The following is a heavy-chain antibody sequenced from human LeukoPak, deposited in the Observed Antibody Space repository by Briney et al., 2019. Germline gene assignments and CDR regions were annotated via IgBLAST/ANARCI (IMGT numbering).Heavy chain of an antibody. CDR1: GFTFSNYV. J-gene: IGHJ4*02. CDR2: ISPRSDIT. Sequence: GGSLRLCCAGSGFTFSNYVMTWVRQAPGKGLEWVSAISPRSDITYYPDSVKGQFTISRDNSKNTLHLQMDSLRVEDTAMYYCAAKVPGKSPADYWGQGTLVTVSS. CDR3: AAKVPGKSPADY. D-gene: IGHD3-10*01. V-gene: IGHV3-23*01.